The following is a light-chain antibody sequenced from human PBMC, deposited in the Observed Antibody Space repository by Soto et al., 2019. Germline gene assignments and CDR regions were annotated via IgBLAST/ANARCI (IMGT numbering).Light chain of an antibody. CDR3: LLYYGGQLGV. CDR1: TGAVTSGYY. CDR2: STN. Sequence: QAVVTQEPSLTVSPGGTVTLTCASNTGAVTSGYYPNWFQQKHGQAPRALIYSTNNKYSWTPARFSGSLLGGKAALTLSGVQPEDEADYYCLLYYGGQLGVFGGGTKLSVL. V-gene: IGLV7-43*01. J-gene: IGLJ2*01.